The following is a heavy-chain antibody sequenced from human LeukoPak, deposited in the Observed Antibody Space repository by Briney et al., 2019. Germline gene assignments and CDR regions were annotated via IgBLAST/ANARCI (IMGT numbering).Heavy chain of an antibody. CDR1: GFTFDDYG. CDR2: INWNGDST. Sequence: GGSLRLSCAASGFTFDDYGMSWVRQAPGKGLEWVSGINWNGDSTSYADSVKGRFTISRDNAKNSLYLQMNSLRAEATALYYCARRESTYQNYYYFYYMDVWGKGTTVTVSS. J-gene: IGHJ6*03. CDR3: ARRESTYQNYYYFYYMDV. V-gene: IGHV3-20*04.